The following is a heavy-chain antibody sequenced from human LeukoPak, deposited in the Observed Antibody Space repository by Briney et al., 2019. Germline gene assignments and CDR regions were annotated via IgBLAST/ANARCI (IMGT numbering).Heavy chain of an antibody. Sequence: SETLSLTCTVSGGSISSYYWSWIRQPPGKGLEWIGYIYTSGSTNYNPSLKSRVTISVDTSKNQFSLKLSSVTAADTAVYYCATTSYTAMVSYCGYYYTDVWGKGTTVTVSS. V-gene: IGHV4-4*09. D-gene: IGHD5-18*01. CDR1: GGSISSYY. CDR3: ATTSYTAMVSYCGYYYTDV. J-gene: IGHJ6*03. CDR2: IYTSGST.